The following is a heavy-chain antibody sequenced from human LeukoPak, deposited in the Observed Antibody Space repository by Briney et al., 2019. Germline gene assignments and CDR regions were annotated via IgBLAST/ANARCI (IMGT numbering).Heavy chain of an antibody. CDR3: ARNGLTTGAKSYYYYMDV. D-gene: IGHD1-1*01. Sequence: ASVKVSCKASGYTFTSYGISWVRQAPGQGLEWMGWISAYNGNTNFAQKLQGRVTMTTDTSTSTAYMEVRSLRSDDTAVYYCARNGLTTGAKSYYYYMDVWGKGTTVTVSS. V-gene: IGHV1-18*01. J-gene: IGHJ6*03. CDR2: ISAYNGNT. CDR1: GYTFTSYG.